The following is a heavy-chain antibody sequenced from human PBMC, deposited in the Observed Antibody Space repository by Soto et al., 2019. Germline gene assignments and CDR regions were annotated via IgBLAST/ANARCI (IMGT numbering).Heavy chain of an antibody. CDR2: IKSKTDGGTT. D-gene: IGHD6-13*01. V-gene: IGHV3-15*01. Sequence: GGSLRLSCAASGFTFSNAWMSWVRQAPGKGLEWVGRIKSKTDGGTTDYAAPVKGRFTISRDDSKNTLYLQMNSLKTEDTAVYYCTTDLVSSPDAFDIWGQGTMVTVSS. J-gene: IGHJ3*02. CDR1: GFTFSNAW. CDR3: TTDLVSSPDAFDI.